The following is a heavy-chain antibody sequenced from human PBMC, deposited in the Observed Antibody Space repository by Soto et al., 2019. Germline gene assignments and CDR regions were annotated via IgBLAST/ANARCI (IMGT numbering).Heavy chain of an antibody. J-gene: IGHJ5*02. CDR2: VNPNTGLT. CDR3: TTLRLDP. V-gene: IGHV1-2*02. CDR1: GYTFTALY. D-gene: IGHD3-9*01. Sequence: QVQLVQSETEVRKPGASVKVSCQASGYTFTALYMNWVRQAPGQGLEWMGWVNPNTGLTKYAQKFQGRVIMTRDTSISTAYMELSGLTSDDTAVYYCTTLRLDPWGQGTLVTVSS.